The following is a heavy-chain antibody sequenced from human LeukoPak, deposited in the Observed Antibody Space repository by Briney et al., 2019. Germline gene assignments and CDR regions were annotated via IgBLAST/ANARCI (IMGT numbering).Heavy chain of an antibody. D-gene: IGHD5-18*01. CDR2: INHSGST. CDR1: GGSFSGYY. Sequence: PSETLSLTCAVYGGSFSGYYWSWIRQPPGKGLEWIGEINHSGSTNYNPPLKSRVTISVDTSKNQFSLKLSSVTAADTAVYYCASTRGNSYAYYYGMDVWGQGTTVTVSS. V-gene: IGHV4-34*01. CDR3: ASTRGNSYAYYYGMDV. J-gene: IGHJ6*02.